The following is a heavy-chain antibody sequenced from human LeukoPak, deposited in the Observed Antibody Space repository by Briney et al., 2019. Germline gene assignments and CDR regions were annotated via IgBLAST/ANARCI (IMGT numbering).Heavy chain of an antibody. V-gene: IGHV3-66*01. CDR3: ARGLLPGGYYYYYYGMDV. CDR1: GFTVSSNY. CDR2: IYSGGST. J-gene: IGHJ6*02. Sequence: GGSLRLSCAASGFTVSSNYMSWVRQAPGKGLEWVSVIYSGGSTYYADSVKGQFTISRDNSKNTLYLQMNSLRAEDTAVYYCARGLLPGGYYYYYYGMDVWGQGTTVTVSS. D-gene: IGHD1-26*01.